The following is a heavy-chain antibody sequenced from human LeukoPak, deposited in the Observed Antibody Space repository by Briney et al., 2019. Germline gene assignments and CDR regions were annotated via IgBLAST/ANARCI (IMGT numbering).Heavy chain of an antibody. V-gene: IGHV3-7*01. Sequence: GGSLTLSCAVSGFTFRNYWMTWVRQAPGKWLEWVANINEDETEKFYVDSVVGRFTISRDNGKNFLYLQMNSLRAEDTAVYYCAKSGGFFDTWGQGTLVTVSS. CDR3: AKSGGFFDT. CDR2: INEDETEK. J-gene: IGHJ5*02. CDR1: GFTFRNYW. D-gene: IGHD1-26*01.